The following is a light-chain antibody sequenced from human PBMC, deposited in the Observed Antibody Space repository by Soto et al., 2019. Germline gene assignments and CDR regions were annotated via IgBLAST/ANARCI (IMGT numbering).Light chain of an antibody. CDR3: CSYGGDRV. J-gene: IGLJ2*01. CDR1: ISNVGNYNL. Sequence: QSVLTQPASVSGSPGQSITISCTGTISNVGNYNLVSWYQQHPSKAPKLILYEVNKRPSGVSNRFSGSKSGNTASLTISGLQTEDEADYYCCSYGGDRVFGGGTKLTVL. V-gene: IGLV2-23*02. CDR2: EVN.